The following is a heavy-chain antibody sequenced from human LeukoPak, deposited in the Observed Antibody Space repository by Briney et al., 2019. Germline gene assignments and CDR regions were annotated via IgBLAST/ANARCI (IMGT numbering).Heavy chain of an antibody. CDR3: ARVQKGIAAAGTGGGWFEP. CDR1: GFTFSDYY. D-gene: IGHD6-13*01. Sequence: GGSLRLSCAASGFTFSDYYVSWIRQAPGKGLEWISYISSGGSTNYYADSVRGQFTISRDNAKKSLYLQMNSLRAEDTAVYYCARVQKGIAAAGTGGGWFEPWGQGTLVTVS. V-gene: IGHV3-11*01. J-gene: IGHJ5*02. CDR2: ISSGGSTN.